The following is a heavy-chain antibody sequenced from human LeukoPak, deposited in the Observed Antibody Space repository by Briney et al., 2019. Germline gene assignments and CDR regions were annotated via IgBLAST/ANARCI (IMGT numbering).Heavy chain of an antibody. CDR2: LSYSGST. CDR1: GGSVSSSSYY. V-gene: IGHV4-61*01. J-gene: IGHJ4*02. D-gene: IGHD2-2*01. CDR3: ARYPHCSSTDCYVT. Sequence: PETLSLTCTVSGGSVSSSSYYWSWIRQPPGKGLEWIGYLSYSGSTNYNPSLKSRVSISVDTSKNQFSLKLSSVTAADTAVYYCARYPHCSSTDCYVTWGQGTLVIVPA.